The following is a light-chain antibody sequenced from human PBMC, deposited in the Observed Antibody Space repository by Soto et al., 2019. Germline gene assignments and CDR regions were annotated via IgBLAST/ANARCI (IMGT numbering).Light chain of an antibody. CDR1: QSIGNY. J-gene: IGKJ5*01. Sequence: DIQMTQSPSSLSASVGDRVTITCRASQSIGNYLNWYQQKPGQAPKLLIYAASSLQSGVPSRFSGSGSGTDFTLTISSLQPEDFATYSCQQTDTTPITFGRGTRLEI. CDR2: AAS. CDR3: QQTDTTPIT. V-gene: IGKV1-39*01.